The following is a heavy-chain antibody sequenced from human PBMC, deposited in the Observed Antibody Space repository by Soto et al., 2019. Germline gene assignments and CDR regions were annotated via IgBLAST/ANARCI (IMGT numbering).Heavy chain of an antibody. V-gene: IGHV4-30-4*01. CDR1: CGSISSGDYY. CDR3: ARERPYCTNGVCYTHDAFDI. J-gene: IGHJ3*02. CDR2: IYYSGST. Sequence: PSETLSLTCTFSCGSISSGDYYFSRIRHPPGIVLDWIGYIYYSGSTYYNPSLKNRVNISVDTSKNQFTLKLSSVTPADTAVYYCARERPYCTNGVCYTHDAFDIWGQGTMVTVSS. D-gene: IGHD2-8*01.